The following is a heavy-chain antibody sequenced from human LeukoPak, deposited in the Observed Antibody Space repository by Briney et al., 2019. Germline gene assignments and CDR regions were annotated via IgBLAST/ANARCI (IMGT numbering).Heavy chain of an antibody. Sequence: GGSLRLSCAASGFTFSNYAMSWVRQAPGKGLEWDAAISGSASSTYYADSVKGRFTISRDNSKNTLYLQMNSLRAEDTAVYYCARDWGGRSAVAGTFDYWGQGTLVTVSS. V-gene: IGHV3-23*01. J-gene: IGHJ4*02. CDR3: ARDWGGRSAVAGTFDY. CDR1: GFTFSNYA. CDR2: ISGSASST. D-gene: IGHD6-19*01.